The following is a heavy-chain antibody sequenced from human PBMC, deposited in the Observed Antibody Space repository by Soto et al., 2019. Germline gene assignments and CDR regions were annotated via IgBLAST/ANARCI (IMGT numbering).Heavy chain of an antibody. CDR3: ARSEGGY. V-gene: IGHV4-59*01. CDR2: IYHSGST. J-gene: IGHJ4*02. Sequence: SETLSLTCTVSGGSISSYYWSWIRQPPGKGLEWIGYIYHSGSTNYNPSLKSRFTISVDTSKNQFSLKLSSVTAADTAVYYCARSEGGYWGQGTLVTVSS. CDR1: GGSISSYY.